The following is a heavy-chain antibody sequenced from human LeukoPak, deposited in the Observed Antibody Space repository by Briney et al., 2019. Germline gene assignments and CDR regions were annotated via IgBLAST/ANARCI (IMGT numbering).Heavy chain of an antibody. CDR1: GFTLSSNY. D-gene: IGHD4-23*01. CDR2: IYSGGST. V-gene: IGHV3-53*01. CDR3: AKDAPTVLILFDY. J-gene: IGHJ4*02. Sequence: PGGSLRLSCAASGFTLSSNYMTWVRQAPGKGLEWVSIIYSGGSTYYADSVKGRLTITRDNSKNTLYLQMNSLRAEDTAVYYCAKDAPTVLILFDYWGQGTLVTVSS.